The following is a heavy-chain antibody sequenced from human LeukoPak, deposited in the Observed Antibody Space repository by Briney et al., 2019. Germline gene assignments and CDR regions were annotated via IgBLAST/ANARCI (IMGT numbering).Heavy chain of an antibody. D-gene: IGHD4-17*01. V-gene: IGHV3-30*18. CDR3: AKGDIFDYGDGGFDY. CDR1: GFTFSSYG. J-gene: IGHJ4*02. CDR2: KSYDGSNK. Sequence: PGGSLRLSCAASGFTFSSYGMHWVRQAPGKGLEWVAVKSYDGSNKYYADSVKGRFTISRDNSKNTLYLQMNSLRAEDTAVYYCAKGDIFDYGDGGFDYWGQGTLVTVSS.